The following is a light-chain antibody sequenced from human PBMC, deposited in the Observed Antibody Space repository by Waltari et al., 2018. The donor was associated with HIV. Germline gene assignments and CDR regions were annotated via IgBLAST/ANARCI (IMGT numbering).Light chain of an antibody. Sequence: QSALTQPPSVSGSPGQSVSISCTGSSSDVGSYNRVSWYQQPPGTAPKLIIYEVNNRPSGCPDRFSGSRSGNTASLTISGLQAEDEADYYCSLYTGTTNVLFGGGTKLTVL. CDR3: SLYTGTTNVL. CDR1: SSDVGSYNR. J-gene: IGLJ2*01. V-gene: IGLV2-18*01. CDR2: EVN.